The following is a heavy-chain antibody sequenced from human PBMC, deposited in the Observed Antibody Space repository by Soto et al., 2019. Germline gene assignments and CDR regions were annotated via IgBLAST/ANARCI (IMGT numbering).Heavy chain of an antibody. V-gene: IGHV1-46*01. CDR3: ARSHAYSTSWYEN. D-gene: IGHD6-13*01. J-gene: IGHJ4*02. CDR2: INPSGDST. CDR1: GFTFTRYY. Sequence: GASVKVSCKASGFTFTRYYMHWVRPAPGQGLEWMGIINPSGDSTTYAQKFQGRVTMSRGTSTSTVYMELSSLRSVDTAVYYCARSHAYSTSWYENWGQGTRVSVSS.